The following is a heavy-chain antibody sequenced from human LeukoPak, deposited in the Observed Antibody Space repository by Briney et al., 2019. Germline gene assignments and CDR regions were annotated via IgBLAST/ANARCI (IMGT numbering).Heavy chain of an antibody. CDR1: GFTFSDCH. CDR3: ARLSGTYSRGGDH. D-gene: IGHD1-26*01. Sequence: GGSLRLSCTASGFTFSDCHMSWIRQAPGKGLEWVSHFSGSGYAIHHPGSVKGRFTISRDNAKNSLYLQMNSLRVEDSAVYYCARLSGTYSRGGDHWGQGALVTVSS. CDR2: FSGSGYAI. V-gene: IGHV3-11*01. J-gene: IGHJ4*02.